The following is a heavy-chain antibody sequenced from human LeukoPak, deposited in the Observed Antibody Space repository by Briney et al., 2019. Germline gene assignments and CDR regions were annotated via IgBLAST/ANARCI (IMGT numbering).Heavy chain of an antibody. CDR3: ARQSVVILNWFDP. Sequence: SETLSLTCTVSGGSISSSSYYWGWIRQPPGKGLEWIGSIYYSGSTYYNPSLKSRVTISVDTSKNQFSLKLSSVTAADTAVYYCARQSVVILNWFDPWGQGTLVTVSS. CDR1: GGSISSSSYY. J-gene: IGHJ5*02. CDR2: IYYSGST. D-gene: IGHD3-22*01. V-gene: IGHV4-39*01.